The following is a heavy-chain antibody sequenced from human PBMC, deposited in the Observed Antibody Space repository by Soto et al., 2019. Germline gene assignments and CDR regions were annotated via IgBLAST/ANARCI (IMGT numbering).Heavy chain of an antibody. Sequence: SETLSLSCAVSGGSISGGGYSWSWIRQPPGKGLEWIGYIYQSGSTYYNPSLKSRVTISVDRSRNQFSLKLSSVTAADTAVYFCATQSYSNSGAYYYYAMDVWGQGTTVTVSS. J-gene: IGHJ6*02. V-gene: IGHV4-30-2*01. D-gene: IGHD4-4*01. CDR3: ATQSYSNSGAYYYYAMDV. CDR1: GGSISGGGYS. CDR2: IYQSGST.